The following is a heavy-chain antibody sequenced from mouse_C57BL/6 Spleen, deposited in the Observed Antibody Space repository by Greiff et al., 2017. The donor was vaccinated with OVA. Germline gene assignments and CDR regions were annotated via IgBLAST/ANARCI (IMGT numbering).Heavy chain of an antibody. CDR1: GFSLTSYG. D-gene: IGHD1-1*01. CDR2: IWSGGST. V-gene: IGHV2-2*01. J-gene: IGHJ4*01. Sequence: VKVVESGPGLVQPSQSLSITCTVSGFSLTSYGVHWVRQSPGKGLEWLGVIWSGGSTDYNAAFISRLSISKDNSKSQVFFKMNSLQADDTAIYYCARKGDGSSYDYAMDYWGQGTSVTVSS. CDR3: ARKGDGSSYDYAMDY.